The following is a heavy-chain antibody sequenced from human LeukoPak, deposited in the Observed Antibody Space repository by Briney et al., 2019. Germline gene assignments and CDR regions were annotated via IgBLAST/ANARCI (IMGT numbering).Heavy chain of an antibody. CDR3: ARLAAAGKYYYYGMDV. Sequence: GASVKVSCKASGYTFTGYYMHWVRQAPGQGLEWMGWINPNSGGTNYAQKFQGRVTMTRDTSISTAYMELSRLRSDDTAVYYCARLAAAGKYYYYGMDVWGQGTTVTVSS. CDR1: GYTFTGYY. CDR2: INPNSGGT. D-gene: IGHD6-13*01. V-gene: IGHV1-2*02. J-gene: IGHJ6*02.